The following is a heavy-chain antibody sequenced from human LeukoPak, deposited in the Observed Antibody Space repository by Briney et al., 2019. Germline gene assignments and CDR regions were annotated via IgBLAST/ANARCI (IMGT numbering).Heavy chain of an antibody. CDR1: GGSFSSYY. Sequence: PSETLSLTCAVYGGSFSSYYWSWIRQPAGKGLEWIGRIYTSGSTNYNPSLKSRVTMSVDTSKNQFSLKLSSVTAADTAVYYCARKTRRWFGELQSSWFDPWGQGTLVTVSS. J-gene: IGHJ5*02. CDR3: ARKTRRWFGELQSSWFDP. D-gene: IGHD3-10*01. V-gene: IGHV4-59*10. CDR2: IYTSGST.